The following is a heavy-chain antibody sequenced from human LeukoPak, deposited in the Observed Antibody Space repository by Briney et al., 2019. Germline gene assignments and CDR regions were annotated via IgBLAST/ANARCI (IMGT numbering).Heavy chain of an antibody. J-gene: IGHJ4*02. CDR3: ASSAPGYSDY. V-gene: IGHV4-39*07. Sequence: PSETLSLTCTVSGGSISSSSYYWGWIRQPPGKGLEWIGSIYYSGSTYYNPSLKSRVTISVDTSKNQFSLKLNSVTAADTAVYYCASSAPGYSDYWGQGTLVTVSS. CDR1: GGSISSSSYY. D-gene: IGHD6-13*01. CDR2: IYYSGST.